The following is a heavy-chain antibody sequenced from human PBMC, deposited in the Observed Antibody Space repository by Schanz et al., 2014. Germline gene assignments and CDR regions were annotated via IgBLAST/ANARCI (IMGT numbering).Heavy chain of an antibody. V-gene: IGHV3-33*01. CDR1: GFTFSRFG. CDR2: VWSDGNTN. Sequence: QVQLVESGGGVVRPGRSLRLSCATSGFTFSRFGMHWVRQAPGKGPEWVALVWSDGNTNYYVDSVKGRFTISRDNTMNALHLQMHRLRVQDTAVYYCARDAVALVPEYFMDVWGKGTLVTVSS. D-gene: IGHD2-15*01. J-gene: IGHJ6*03. CDR3: ARDAVALVPEYFMDV.